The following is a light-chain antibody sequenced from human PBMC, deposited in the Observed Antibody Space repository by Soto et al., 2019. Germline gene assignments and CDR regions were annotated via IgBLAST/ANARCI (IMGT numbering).Light chain of an antibody. Sequence: EIVLTQSPGTLSLSPGARATLSCRAGQRVSSSYLAWYQQRPGQAPRLLIYGASSRAIGIPDRFSGSGSGTDFTLTISRLEPEDFAVYYCQQYDRSRTFGQGTKVEIK. CDR3: QQYDRSRT. J-gene: IGKJ1*01. V-gene: IGKV3-20*01. CDR1: QRVSSSY. CDR2: GAS.